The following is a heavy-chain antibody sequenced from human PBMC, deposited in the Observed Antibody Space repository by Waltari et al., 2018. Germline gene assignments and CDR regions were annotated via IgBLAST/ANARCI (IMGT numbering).Heavy chain of an antibody. J-gene: IGHJ4*02. CDR3: VQLTTGGGWFVY. CDR2: IFPGDSDT. CDR1: GYDFGDYW. Sequence: AEVRKPGDSLKISCKGSGYDFGDYWIGWVRQMPGKGLEWMGNIFPGDSDTRYSPSFEGQVTISVDRSISTAFLQWKSLKSSDTAMYFCVQLTTGGGWFVYWGQGTLVTVSS. V-gene: IGHV5-51*01. D-gene: IGHD2-15*01.